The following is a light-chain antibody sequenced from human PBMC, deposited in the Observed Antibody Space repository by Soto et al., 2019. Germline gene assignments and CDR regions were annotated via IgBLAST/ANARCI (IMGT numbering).Light chain of an antibody. Sequence: SYELTQPPSVSGAPRQTARIACEGNNIRSNSVHWYHQKPGQAPVLLVFEQSDRPSGIPELFSASKSGNTATLTISKVEAGDEADYYCQVWDSSRHVLFGGGTKLTVL. CDR2: EQS. J-gene: IGLJ2*01. V-gene: IGLV3-21*02. CDR1: NIRSNS. CDR3: QVWDSSRHVL.